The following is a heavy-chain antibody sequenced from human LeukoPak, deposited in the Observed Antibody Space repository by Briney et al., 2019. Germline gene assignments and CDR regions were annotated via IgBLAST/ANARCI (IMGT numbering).Heavy chain of an antibody. CDR3: TRGVINFYYFDY. CDR2: TRSKSYGGAT. J-gene: IGHJ4*02. Sequence: GRSLRLSCTVSGFTFGDYAMGWFRQAPGKGLEWVGFTRSKSYGGATEYAASLKGGFTISRDDSKSIAYLQMNSLKTEDTAVYYCTRGVINFYYFDYWGQGTLVTVSS. D-gene: IGHD3-10*01. V-gene: IGHV3-49*03. CDR1: GFTFGDYA.